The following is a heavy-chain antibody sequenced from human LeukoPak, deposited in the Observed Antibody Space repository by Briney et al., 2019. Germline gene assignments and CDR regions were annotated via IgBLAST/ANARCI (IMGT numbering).Heavy chain of an antibody. D-gene: IGHD5/OR15-5a*01. CDR1: GFTFSSYS. V-gene: IGHV3-21*01. CDR2: ISSSSSYI. J-gene: IGHJ4*02. CDR3: ARVRDVYGQFDY. Sequence: GGSLRLSCAAPGFTFSSYSMNWVRQAPGKGLEWVSSISSSSSYIYYADSVKGRFTISRDNAKNSLYLQMNSLRAEDTAVYYCARVRDVYGQFDYWGQGTLVTVSS.